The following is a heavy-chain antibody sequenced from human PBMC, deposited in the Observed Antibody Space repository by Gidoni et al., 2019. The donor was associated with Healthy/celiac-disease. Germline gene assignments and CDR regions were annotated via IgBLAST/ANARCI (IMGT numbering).Heavy chain of an antibody. V-gene: IGHV4-38-2*02. CDR1: GYSLSSGYY. CDR3: ARGYYYDSSGYYIGDAFDI. CDR2: IYHSGST. Sequence: QVQLQESGPGLVKPSETLSLTCTVSGYSLSSGYYWGWIRQPPGKVLEWIGSIYHSGSTYYNPSIKSRVTISVDTSKNRFSLKLSSVTAADTAVYYCARGYYYDSSGYYIGDAFDIWGQGTMVTVSS. J-gene: IGHJ3*02. D-gene: IGHD3-22*01.